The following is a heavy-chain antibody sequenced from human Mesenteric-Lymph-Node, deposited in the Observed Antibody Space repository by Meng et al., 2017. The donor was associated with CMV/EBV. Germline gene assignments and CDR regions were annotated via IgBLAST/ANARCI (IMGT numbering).Heavy chain of an antibody. D-gene: IGHD4-11*01. CDR1: GFTFSSYE. Sequence: GESLKISCAASGFTFSSYEMNWVRQAPGKGLEWVSYISRSGTTMYYADSVKGRFTISRDNAKNSLYLQMNSLRDDDTAVYYCARCPRDMTKNCYFDYWGQGTLVTVSS. J-gene: IGHJ4*02. CDR2: ISRSGTTM. V-gene: IGHV3-48*03. CDR3: ARCPRDMTKNCYFDY.